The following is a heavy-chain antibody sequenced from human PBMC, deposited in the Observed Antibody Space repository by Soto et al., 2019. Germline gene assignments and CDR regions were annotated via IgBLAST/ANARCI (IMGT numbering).Heavy chain of an antibody. CDR3: AREASVLIPAAQPSRFDP. J-gene: IGHJ5*02. CDR2: ISPYSGYT. Sequence: XSVKVSCKGFGDSFMKYGIHLVRQAPGQGLEWVGWISPYSGYTHSAQKFHGRLTLTTDTAASTAYMELRILRSADTALYYCAREASVLIPAAQPSRFDPWGQGTLVTVSS. D-gene: IGHD2-2*01. CDR1: GDSFMKYG. V-gene: IGHV1-18*01.